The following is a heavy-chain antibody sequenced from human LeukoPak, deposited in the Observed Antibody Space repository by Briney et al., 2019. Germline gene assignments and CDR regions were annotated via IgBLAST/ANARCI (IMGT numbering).Heavy chain of an antibody. CDR1: GFTFSSYS. D-gene: IGHD2-15*01. CDR2: ISSSSSTI. J-gene: IGHJ3*02. V-gene: IGHV3-48*01. CDR3: ARVNCSGGSCHGAFDI. Sequence: GGSLRLSCAASGFTFSSYSMNWVRQAPGKGLEWVSYISSSSSTIYYADSVKGRFTISRDNAKNSLYLQMNSLRAEDTAVYYCARVNCSGGSCHGAFDIWDQGTMVTVSS.